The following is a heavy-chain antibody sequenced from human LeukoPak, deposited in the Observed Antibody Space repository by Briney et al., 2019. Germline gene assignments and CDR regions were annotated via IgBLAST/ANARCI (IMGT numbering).Heavy chain of an antibody. CDR1: VGSISSGDYY. J-gene: IGHJ6*02. CDR2: IYYSGST. V-gene: IGHV4-30-4*01. D-gene: IGHD1-14*01. CDR3: ARIRIGLSYYYYGMDV. Sequence: SQTLSLTCTVSVGSISSGDYYWRWIRQPPGKGLEWIGYIYYSGSTYYNPSLNSRVTISVDTSKNQFSLKLSSVTAADTAVYYCARIRIGLSYYYYGMDVWGQGTTVTVSS.